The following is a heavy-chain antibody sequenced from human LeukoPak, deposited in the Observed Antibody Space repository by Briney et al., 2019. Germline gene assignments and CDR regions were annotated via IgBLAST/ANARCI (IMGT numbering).Heavy chain of an antibody. CDR2: ISATGGST. D-gene: IGHD1-26*01. CDR1: GFTFSSYS. J-gene: IGHJ3*02. Sequence: PGGSLRLSCAASGFTFSSYSMNWVRQAPGKGLEWVSTISATGGSTYYADSVQGRFTISRDNSKNTLYLQMNSLRPEDTAVYYCAKLLRVGGTNEAFDIWGQGTMITVSS. CDR3: AKLLRVGGTNEAFDI. V-gene: IGHV3-23*01.